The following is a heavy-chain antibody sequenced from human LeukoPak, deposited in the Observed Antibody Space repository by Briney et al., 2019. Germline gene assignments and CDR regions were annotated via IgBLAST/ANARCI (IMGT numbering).Heavy chain of an antibody. CDR3: AREVGYYGSLSYYYYYYMDV. CDR1: GFTFSSYW. J-gene: IGHJ6*03. V-gene: IGHV3-7*01. Sequence: GGSLRLSCAASGFTFSSYWMSWVRQAPGKGLEWVANIKQDGSEKDYMDSVKGRFTISSDNAKNSLYLQMNSLRAEDTAVYYCAREVGYYGSLSYYYYYYMDVWGKGTTVTISS. CDR2: IKQDGSEK. D-gene: IGHD3-10*01.